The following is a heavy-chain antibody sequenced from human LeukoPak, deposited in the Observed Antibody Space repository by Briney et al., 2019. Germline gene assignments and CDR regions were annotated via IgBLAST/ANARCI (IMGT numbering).Heavy chain of an antibody. D-gene: IGHD3-22*01. J-gene: IGHJ3*02. V-gene: IGHV5-51*01. CDR1: GYSFTSYW. CDR2: IYPGDPDT. CDR3: ARQDYYDSSGYLTDAFDI. Sequence: HGESLKISCKGSGYSFTSYWIGWVRQMPGKGLEWMGIIYPGDPDTRYSPSFQGQVTISADKSISTAYLQWSSLKASDTAMYYCARQDYYDSSGYLTDAFDIWGQGTMVTVSS.